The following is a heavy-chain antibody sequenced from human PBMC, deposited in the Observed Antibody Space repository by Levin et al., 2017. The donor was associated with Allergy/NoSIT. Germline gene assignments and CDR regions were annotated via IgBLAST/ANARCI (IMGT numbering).Heavy chain of an antibody. CDR2: INPSGGST. Sequence: PGESLKISCKASGYTLVSYHMQWVRQAPGQGLEWMGIINPSGGSTTYAQQFQGRVTMTSDTSTSTVYIELTSLRSDDTAVYYCARGSGSNDYWGQGTLVTVSS. CDR3: ARGSGSNDY. CDR1: GYTLVSYH. V-gene: IGHV1-46*01. J-gene: IGHJ4*02. D-gene: IGHD3-10*01.